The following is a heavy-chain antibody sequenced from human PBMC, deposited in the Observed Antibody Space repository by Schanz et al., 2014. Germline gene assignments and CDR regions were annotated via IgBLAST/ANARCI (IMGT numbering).Heavy chain of an antibody. V-gene: IGHV3-30*03. Sequence: QVHLVESGGGVVQPGGSLRLSCAVSGFTFSSYGMHWVRQAPGKGLEWVALISYDGSNKHYADSVKGRFTISRDNSKKTLYVQMNSLRAEDTAVYYCARDRPSGYALDFWGQGTLVTVSS. J-gene: IGHJ4*02. D-gene: IGHD5-12*01. CDR3: ARDRPSGYALDF. CDR2: ISYDGSNK. CDR1: GFTFSSYG.